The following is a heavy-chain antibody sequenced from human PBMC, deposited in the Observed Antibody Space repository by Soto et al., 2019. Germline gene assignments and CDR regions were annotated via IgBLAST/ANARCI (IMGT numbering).Heavy chain of an antibody. CDR3: ARGYCTTTICDPWFDH. V-gene: IGHV5-51*01. Sequence: GESLKISCTGSGYAFTSYWVAWVRQMPGKGLEWMGIIYPGDSDTRYSPSFQGQVTISADKSITTAYLQWSSLKASDTAMYYCARGYCTTTICDPWFDHWGQGTLVTVSS. J-gene: IGHJ5*02. D-gene: IGHD2-2*01. CDR2: IYPGDSDT. CDR1: GYAFTSYW.